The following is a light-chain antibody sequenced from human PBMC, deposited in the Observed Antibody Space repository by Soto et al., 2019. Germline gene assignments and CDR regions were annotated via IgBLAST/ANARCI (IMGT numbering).Light chain of an antibody. CDR2: DAS. J-gene: IGKJ4*01. Sequence: EVVMTQSPATLSVSPGESATLSCRASQSISSSKLAWYQQNPGQAPRLLIYDASTRATGVPARFSGSGSGTDFTLTISSLQSEDFAVYYCQQRYNWLTFGGGTKVDI. V-gene: IGKV3-15*01. CDR3: QQRYNWLT. CDR1: QSISSS.